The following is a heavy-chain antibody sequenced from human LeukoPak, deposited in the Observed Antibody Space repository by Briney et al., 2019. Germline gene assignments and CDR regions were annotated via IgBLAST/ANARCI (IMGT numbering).Heavy chain of an antibody. Sequence: PSETLSLTCSVNGGSFSGHYWSWIRQPPGKGLEWIGEINHSGNTNYNPSLKSRVTISGDTSKNQFSLKLSSVTAADTAVYYCETSSSATIDYFYDYIDVWGKGTTVTVSS. CDR1: GGSFSGHY. J-gene: IGHJ6*03. V-gene: IGHV4-34*01. D-gene: IGHD2-15*01. CDR2: INHSGNT. CDR3: ETSSSATIDYFYDYIDV.